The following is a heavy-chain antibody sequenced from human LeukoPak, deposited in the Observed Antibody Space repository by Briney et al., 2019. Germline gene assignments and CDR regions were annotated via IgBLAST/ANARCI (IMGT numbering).Heavy chain of an antibody. CDR1: GFTFSSNS. J-gene: IGHJ6*02. V-gene: IGHV3-21*04. CDR3: ARPGGGYYYYGLDV. D-gene: IGHD3-16*01. Sequence: GGSLRLSCAASGFTFSSNSMNWVRQAPGKGLEWVSSISSSSDYIYYADSVKGRFTISRDNAKNSLYLQMNSLRAEDTAVYHCARPGGGYYYYGLDVWGQGTTVTVSS. CDR2: ISSSSDYI.